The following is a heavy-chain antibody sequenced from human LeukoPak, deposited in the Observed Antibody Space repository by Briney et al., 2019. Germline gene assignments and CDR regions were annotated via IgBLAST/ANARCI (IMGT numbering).Heavy chain of an antibody. CDR2: IDSSSSYM. CDR3: ARGVDTAMVIPFDY. Sequence: GGSLRLSCAASGFTFSSYSMNWVRQAPGKGLEWVSSIDSSSSYMYYADSVRGRFTISRDNAKNSLFLQMNSLRAEDTAVYYCARGVDTAMVIPFDYWGQGTLVTVSS. D-gene: IGHD5-18*01. J-gene: IGHJ4*02. V-gene: IGHV3-21*01. CDR1: GFTFSSYS.